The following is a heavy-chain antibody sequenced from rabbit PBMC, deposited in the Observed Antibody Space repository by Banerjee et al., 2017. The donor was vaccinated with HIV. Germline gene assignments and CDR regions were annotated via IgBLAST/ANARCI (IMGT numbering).Heavy chain of an antibody. Sequence: QQQLEESGGGLVKPGGTLTLTCKASGIDFSNYVYICWVRQAPGKGLELIACIYTNSGSTWYASWVDGRFTISRSTSLKTVDLKMTSLTAADTATYFCARDGGSSVYTQYYFNLWGQGTLVTVS. CDR2: IYTNSGST. CDR1: GIDFSNYVY. J-gene: IGHJ4*01. V-gene: IGHV1S43*01. CDR3: ARDGGSSVYTQYYFNL. D-gene: IGHD8-1*01.